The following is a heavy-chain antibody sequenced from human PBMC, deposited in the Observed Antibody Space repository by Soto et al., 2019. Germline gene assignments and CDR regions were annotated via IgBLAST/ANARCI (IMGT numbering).Heavy chain of an antibody. J-gene: IGHJ4*02. CDR3: ARGGNGYHILTGFSSHY. V-gene: IGHV4-30-4*01. CDR2: IYYSGST. Sequence: QVQLQESGPGLVKPSQTLSLTCTVSGGSISSGDYYWTWIRQPPGKGLEWIGYIYYSGSTYYNPSLKRRITISVDTSKNQFSLKLTSVTAADTAVYFCARGGNGYHILTGFSSHYWGQGTLVTVSS. D-gene: IGHD3-9*01. CDR1: GGSISSGDYY.